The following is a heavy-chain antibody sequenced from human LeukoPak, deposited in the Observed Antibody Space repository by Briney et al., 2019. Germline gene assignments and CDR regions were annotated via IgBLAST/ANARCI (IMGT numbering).Heavy chain of an antibody. Sequence: GGSLRLSCAASGFTVSSNYMSWVRQAPGKGLEWVSVIYSGGSTYYADSVKGRFTTSRDNSKNTLYLQMNSLRAEDTAVYYCARPMVRGVIYYWGQGTLVTVSS. D-gene: IGHD3-10*01. CDR3: ARPMVRGVIYY. CDR2: IYSGGST. CDR1: GFTVSSNY. J-gene: IGHJ4*02. V-gene: IGHV3-66*04.